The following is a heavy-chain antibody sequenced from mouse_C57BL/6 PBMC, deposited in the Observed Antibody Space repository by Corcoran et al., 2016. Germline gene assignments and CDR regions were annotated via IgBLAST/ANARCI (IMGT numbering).Heavy chain of an antibody. CDR3: ARSYYYGSSYVGYFDV. J-gene: IGHJ1*03. V-gene: IGHV1-81*01. CDR1: GYTFTSYG. D-gene: IGHD1-1*01. Sequence: QVQLQQSGAELARPGASVKLSCKASGYTFTSYGISWVKQRTGQGLEWIGEIYPRSGNTYYNEKFKGKATLTADKSSSTAYMELRSLTSEDSAVYFCARSYYYGSSYVGYFDVWGTGTTVTVSS. CDR2: IYPRSGNT.